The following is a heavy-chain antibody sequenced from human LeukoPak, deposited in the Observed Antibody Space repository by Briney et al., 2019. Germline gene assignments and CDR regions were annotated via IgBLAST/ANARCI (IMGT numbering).Heavy chain of an antibody. J-gene: IGHJ4*02. V-gene: IGHV4-59*01. CDR3: ARALGYDFWSGYWYYFDY. CDR2: IYYTGST. CDR1: GGSIGRYW. Sequence: TSETLSLTCSVSGGSIGRYWWSWIRQPPGKGLEWIGYIYYTGSTNCNPSLKSRVTISLDTSKNQFSLKLSSVTAADTAVYYCARALGYDFWSGYWYYFDYWGQGTLVTVSS. D-gene: IGHD3-3*01.